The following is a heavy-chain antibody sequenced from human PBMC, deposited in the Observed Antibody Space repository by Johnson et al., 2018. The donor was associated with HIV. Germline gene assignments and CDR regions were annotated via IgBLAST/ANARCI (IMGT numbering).Heavy chain of an antibody. D-gene: IGHD5-24*01. CDR3: ARDHSRDEAFDI. V-gene: IGHV3-13*01. CDR2: IGTAGDT. J-gene: IGHJ3*02. Sequence: VQLVESGGGLVQPGGSLRLSCAASGFIFSSYDMHWVRQATGKGLEWVSTIGTAGDTYYPGSVKGRFTISRENAKNSLYLQMNSLKAGDTAVYYCARDHSRDEAFDIWGQGTMVTVSS. CDR1: GFIFSSYD.